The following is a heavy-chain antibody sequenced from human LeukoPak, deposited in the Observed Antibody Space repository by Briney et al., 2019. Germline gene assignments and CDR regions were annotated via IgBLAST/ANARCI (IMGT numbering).Heavy chain of an antibody. CDR3: LIFPGR. D-gene: IGHD3-3*01. CDR1: RFTFSNYW. CDR2: IKSRADGGTT. Sequence: GGSLRLSCAASRFTFSNYWMIWVRQAPGQGLEWVGRIKSRADGGTTGYAAPVEGRFSISRDDSENTLYLQMNSLQIDDTALYYCLIFPGRWGQGTLVTVSS. J-gene: IGHJ4*02. V-gene: IGHV3-15*05.